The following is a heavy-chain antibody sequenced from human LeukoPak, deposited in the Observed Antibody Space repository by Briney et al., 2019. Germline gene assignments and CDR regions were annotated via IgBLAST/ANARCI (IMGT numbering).Heavy chain of an antibody. J-gene: IGHJ6*02. D-gene: IGHD3-22*01. CDR3: ARDLTMESGWYYYYDGSGYYYNYYYGMDV. Sequence: ASVKVSCKASGYSFSNHYVHWVRQAPGQGLEWMGRIIPILGIANYAQKFQGRVTITADKSTSTAYMELSSLRSEDTAVYYCARDLTMESGWYYYYDGSGYYYNYYYGMDVWGQGTTVTVSS. CDR2: IIPILGIA. V-gene: IGHV1-69*04. CDR1: GYSFSNHY.